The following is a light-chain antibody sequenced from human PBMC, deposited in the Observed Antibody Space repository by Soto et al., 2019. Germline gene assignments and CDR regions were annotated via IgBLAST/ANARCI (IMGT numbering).Light chain of an antibody. V-gene: IGLV2-14*01. CDR1: SSDIGGYNY. J-gene: IGLJ1*01. CDR2: QVN. CDR3: SSYTCGSTPYV. Sequence: QSALTQPASVSGSPGQSITISCTGSSSDIGGYNYVSWYQQLPGKAPKLLIYQVNNRPSGVSDRFSGSKSGNTASLTISGLQAEDEADYYCSSYTCGSTPYVFGGGTKVTVL.